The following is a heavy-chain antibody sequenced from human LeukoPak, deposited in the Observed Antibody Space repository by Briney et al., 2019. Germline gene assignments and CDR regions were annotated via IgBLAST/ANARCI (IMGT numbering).Heavy chain of an antibody. D-gene: IGHD3-9*01. CDR2: ISGSGGST. Sequence: GGSLRLSCAASGFTFSSFDMSWVRQAPGEGLEWVSAISGSGGSTYNADSVKGRFTISRDNSKNTMYLQMNSLRAEDTAVYYCAREVLTGYCYHYMDVWGKGTTITISS. CDR1: GFTFSSFD. J-gene: IGHJ6*03. V-gene: IGHV3-23*01. CDR3: AREVLTGYCYHYMDV.